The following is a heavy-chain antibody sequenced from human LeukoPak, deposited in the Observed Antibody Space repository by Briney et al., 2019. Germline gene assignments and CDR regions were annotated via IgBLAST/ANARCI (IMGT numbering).Heavy chain of an antibody. CDR2: ISSSSSTI. D-gene: IGHD3-16*01. V-gene: IGHV3-48*04. CDR1: GFTFSSYS. J-gene: IGHJ6*03. Sequence: GGSLRLSCAASGFTFSSYSMNWVRQAPGKGLEWVSYISSSSSTIYYADSVKGRFTISRDNAKNSLFLQMDSLRADDTAVYYCARVGGTYGPYYYYYYMDVWGKGTTVTVSS. CDR3: ARVGGTYGPYYYYYYMDV.